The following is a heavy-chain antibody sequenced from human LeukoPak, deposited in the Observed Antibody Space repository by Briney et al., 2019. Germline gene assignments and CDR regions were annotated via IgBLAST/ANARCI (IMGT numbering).Heavy chain of an antibody. CDR1: GFTFSSYG. CDR3: AKWFGELSGFDY. D-gene: IGHD3-10*01. J-gene: IGHJ4*02. V-gene: IGHV3-30*02. CDR2: IRYDGSNK. Sequence: GGSLRLSCAASGFTFSSYGMHWVRQAPGKGLEWVAFIRYDGSNKYYADSVKGRFTISRDNSKNTLYLQMNSLRAEDTAVYYCAKWFGELSGFDYWGQGTLVTVSS.